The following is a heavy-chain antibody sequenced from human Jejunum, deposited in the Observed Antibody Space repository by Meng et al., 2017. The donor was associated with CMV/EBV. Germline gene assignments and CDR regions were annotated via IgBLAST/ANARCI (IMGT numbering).Heavy chain of an antibody. V-gene: IGHV1-8*01. CDR2: MNPNNGNT. D-gene: IGHD2-15*01. J-gene: IGHJ6*02. Sequence: NWVRQAPGQGTEWMGWMNPNNGNTGYAQKFQGRFTMTWNTSISTAYMELSSLRSEDTAIYYCASHQQFCSGGSCYSLGYYYGMDVWGQGTTVTVSS. CDR3: ASHQQFCSGGSCYSLGYYYGMDV.